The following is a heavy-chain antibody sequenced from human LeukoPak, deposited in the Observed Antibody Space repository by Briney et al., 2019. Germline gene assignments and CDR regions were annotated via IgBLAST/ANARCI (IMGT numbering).Heavy chain of an antibody. CDR1: GFTFSSYG. D-gene: IGHD2-2*01. J-gene: IGHJ4*02. V-gene: IGHV3-23*01. CDR2: ISGSGGST. Sequence: GGSLRLSCAASGFTFSSYGMRWVRQAPGKGLERVSAISGSGGSTYYADSVKGRFTISRDNSKNTLYLQMHSLRAEDTAVYYCAKESLRVVPSATFDYWGQGTLVTVSS. CDR3: AKESLRVVPSATFDY.